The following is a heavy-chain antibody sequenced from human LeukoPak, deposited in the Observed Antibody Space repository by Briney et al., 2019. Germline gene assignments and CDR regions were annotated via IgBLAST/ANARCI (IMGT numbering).Heavy chain of an antibody. V-gene: IGHV1-69*05. CDR3: TRGPYSGSYKPEYFDY. CDR1: GGTFSSYA. Sequence: ASVTVSCKASGGTFSSYAISWVRQAPGQGLEWMGGIIPIFGTANYAQKFQGRVTITTDESTSTAYMELSSLRSEDTAVYYCTRGPYSGSYKPEYFDYWGQGTLVTVSS. D-gene: IGHD1-26*01. CDR2: IIPIFGTA. J-gene: IGHJ4*02.